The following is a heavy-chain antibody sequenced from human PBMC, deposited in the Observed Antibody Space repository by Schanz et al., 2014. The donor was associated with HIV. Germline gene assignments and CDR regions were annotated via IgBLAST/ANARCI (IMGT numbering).Heavy chain of an antibody. CDR2: INPYDGRT. V-gene: IGHV1-46*01. Sequence: QVQLVQSGAEVKKPGASVKVSCKASGYTFTSQYMHWVRQAPGQGLEWMGLINPYDGRTSNAQKFQGRVTMTRDTSTSTVYMQLSSLTSDDTAVYYCARGDILTGLYPYYFDSWGQGTLVTVSS. D-gene: IGHD3-9*01. CDR3: ARGDILTGLYPYYFDS. CDR1: GYTFTSQY. J-gene: IGHJ4*02.